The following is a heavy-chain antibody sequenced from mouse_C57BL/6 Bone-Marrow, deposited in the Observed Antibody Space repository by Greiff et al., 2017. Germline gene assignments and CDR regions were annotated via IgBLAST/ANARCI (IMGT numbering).Heavy chain of an antibody. CDR1: GFSLTSYG. CDR2: IWRGGST. Sequence: QVQLQQSGPGLVQPSQSLSITCTVSGFSLTSYGVHWVRQSPGKGLEWLGVIWRGGSTDYNAAFMSRLSITKDNPKSQVFFKMNSLQADDTAIYYCAKPHYYYGSSYGYAMDYWGQGTSVTVSS. V-gene: IGHV2-5*01. CDR3: AKPHYYYGSSYGYAMDY. J-gene: IGHJ4*01. D-gene: IGHD1-1*01.